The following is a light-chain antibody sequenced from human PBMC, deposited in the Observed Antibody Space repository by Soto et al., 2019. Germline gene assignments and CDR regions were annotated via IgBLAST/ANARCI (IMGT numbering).Light chain of an antibody. J-gene: IGLJ2*01. Sequence: QSVLTQPPSVSGAPGPRVTISCSGSSSNIGPNTVDWYQQLPGTAPRLLIYNNDYRPSGVPDRFSGSKSGTSGFLVISGLQSEDEAYYYCAAWDDSLEGWGVFGGGTKLTVL. V-gene: IGLV1-44*01. CDR2: NND. CDR1: SSNIGPNT. CDR3: AAWDDSLEGWGV.